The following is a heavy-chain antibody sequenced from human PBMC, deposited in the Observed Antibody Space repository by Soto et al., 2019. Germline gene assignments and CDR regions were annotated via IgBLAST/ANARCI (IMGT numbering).Heavy chain of an antibody. Sequence: SETLSLTCTVSGGSISSGGYYWSWIRQHPGKGLEWIGYIYYSGSTNYNPSLKSRVTISVDTSKNQFSLKLSSVTAADTAVYYCARHPAATDAFDIWGQGTMVTVSS. CDR3: ARHPAATDAFDI. CDR2: IYYSGST. V-gene: IGHV4-61*08. J-gene: IGHJ3*02. D-gene: IGHD2-2*01. CDR1: GGSISSGGYY.